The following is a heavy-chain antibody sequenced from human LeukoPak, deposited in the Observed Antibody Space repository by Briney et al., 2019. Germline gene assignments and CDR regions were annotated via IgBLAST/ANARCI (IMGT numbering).Heavy chain of an antibody. V-gene: IGHV3-7*01. CDR1: GFTFSSYW. CDR2: IKQDGSVK. CDR3: ARDTAKGYYYYYGMDV. J-gene: IGHJ6*02. Sequence: GGSLRLSCAASGFTFSSYWMSWVRQAPGKGLEWVANIKQDGSVKYYVDSVKGRFTISRDNSKNTLYLQMNSLRAEDTAVYYCARDTAKGYYYYYGMDVWGQGTTVTVSS. D-gene: IGHD4-17*01.